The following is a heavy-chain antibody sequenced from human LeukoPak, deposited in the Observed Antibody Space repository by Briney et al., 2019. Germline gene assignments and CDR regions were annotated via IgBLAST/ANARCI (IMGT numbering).Heavy chain of an antibody. J-gene: IGHJ4*02. CDR2: INHSGST. Sequence: PSETLSLTCAVYGGSFSGYYWSWIRQPPGKGLEWIGEINHSGSTNYNPSLKSRVTISVDTSKNQFSLKLSSVTAADTAVYYCASQPVEMATIVYWGQGTLVTVSS. CDR1: GGSFSGYY. V-gene: IGHV4-34*01. CDR3: ASQPVEMATIVY. D-gene: IGHD5-24*01.